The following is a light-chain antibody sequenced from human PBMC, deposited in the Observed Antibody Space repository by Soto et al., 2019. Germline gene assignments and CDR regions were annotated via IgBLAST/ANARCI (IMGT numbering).Light chain of an antibody. Sequence: QSVLTQPASVSGSPGQSTTISCTGTSSDVGGYNFVSWYQQHPGKAPKLMIYDVTNRPSGVSNRFSGSKSGNTASLNISGLQAEDEADYYCSSYTSSSTPVVIGGGTKLTVL. V-gene: IGLV2-14*01. CDR3: SSYTSSSTPVV. CDR1: SSDVGGYNF. CDR2: DVT. J-gene: IGLJ2*01.